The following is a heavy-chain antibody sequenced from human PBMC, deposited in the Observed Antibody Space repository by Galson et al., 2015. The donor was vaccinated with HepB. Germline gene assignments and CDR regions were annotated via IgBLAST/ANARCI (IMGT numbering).Heavy chain of an antibody. Sequence: SLRLSCAASGFTFNTYAMSWVRQAPGKGLEWVSSISGRGDNTYYADSVKGRFTITRDKSKKMVFLQMNNLRAEDTALYYCGKDPVRASYRPYGMDVWGQGTTVTVSS. V-gene: IGHV3-23*01. CDR2: ISGRGDNT. J-gene: IGHJ6*02. CDR3: GKDPVRASYRPYGMDV. D-gene: IGHD1-26*01. CDR1: GFTFNTYA.